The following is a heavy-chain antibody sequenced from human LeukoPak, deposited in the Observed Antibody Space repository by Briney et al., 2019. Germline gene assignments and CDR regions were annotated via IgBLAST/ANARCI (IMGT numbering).Heavy chain of an antibody. D-gene: IGHD3-22*01. CDR2: ISSSSSYI. CDR3: ARDYYDSSGYYYFDY. Sequence: GGSLRLSCAASGFTFSSYSMNWVRQAPGKGLEWVSSISSSSSYIDYADSVKGGLTISRHNAKNSLYLQMNSLTAEDTAVYYCARDYYDSSGYYYFDYWGQGTLVTVSS. J-gene: IGHJ4*02. CDR1: GFTFSSYS. V-gene: IGHV3-21*01.